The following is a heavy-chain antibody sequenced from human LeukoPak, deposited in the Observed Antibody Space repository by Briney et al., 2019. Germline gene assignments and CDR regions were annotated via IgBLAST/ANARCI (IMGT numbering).Heavy chain of an antibody. J-gene: IGHJ4*02. CDR3: ARGGYSFDY. Sequence: GGSLRLSCAASGFTLSGYWMSWVRQAPGKGLEWVARLHADGIERYYVDPVKGRFTISRDNAKNSLHLQMYNLRLDDTAVYYCARGGYSFDYLGQGTLVTVSS. D-gene: IGHD5-12*01. V-gene: IGHV3-7*01. CDR2: LHADGIER. CDR1: GFTLSGYW.